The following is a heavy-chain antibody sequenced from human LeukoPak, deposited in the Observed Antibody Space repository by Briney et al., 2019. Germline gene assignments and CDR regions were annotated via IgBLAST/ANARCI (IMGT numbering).Heavy chain of an antibody. Sequence: ASVKVSCKASGYTFTGYYIHWVRQAPGQGLEWMGWINPNTGGTHYAQKFQGRVTMTRDTSINTAHMELSSLRSDDTAVYYCARDCSSDSCYPYWGQGTLVTVSS. J-gene: IGHJ4*02. CDR3: ARDCSSDSCYPY. D-gene: IGHD2-2*01. CDR1: GYTFTGYY. V-gene: IGHV1-2*02. CDR2: INPNTGGT.